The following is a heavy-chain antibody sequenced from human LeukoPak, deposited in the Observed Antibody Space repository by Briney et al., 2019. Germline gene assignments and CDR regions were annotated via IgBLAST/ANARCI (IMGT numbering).Heavy chain of an antibody. V-gene: IGHV3-30*18. Sequence: PGGSLRLSCPASGVTFSSYVMHWVRQAPGKGLEWMAFISHDGSTKLYADSVKGRFTISRDNSKNTMFLQMNSLRPEDTAVYFCAKDGGNYYIDYRGQGTLVTVSS. CDR1: GVTFSSYV. CDR2: ISHDGSTK. J-gene: IGHJ4*02. CDR3: AKDGGNYYIDY. D-gene: IGHD4-23*01.